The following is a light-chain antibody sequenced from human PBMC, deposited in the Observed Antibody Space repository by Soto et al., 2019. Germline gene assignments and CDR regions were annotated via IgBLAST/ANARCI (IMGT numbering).Light chain of an antibody. J-gene: IGKJ5*01. CDR1: QSVNSY. CDR3: QQRSNWPSIT. CDR2: GAS. Sequence: EIGLTQSPATLSLKPGERATLSCRASQSVNSYLAWYQQKPGQAPRLLIYGASNRATGIPARFSGSGSGKECTVTISSLEPEDFAVYYCQQRSNWPSITFGQGTRLEIK. V-gene: IGKV3-11*01.